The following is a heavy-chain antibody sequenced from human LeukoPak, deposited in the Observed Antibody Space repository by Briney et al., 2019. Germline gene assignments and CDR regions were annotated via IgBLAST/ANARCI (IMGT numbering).Heavy chain of an antibody. CDR2: IYYSGST. CDR3: ASIPGIAAAGYWYYGMDV. V-gene: IGHV4-31*11. CDR1: GGSFSGYY. D-gene: IGHD6-13*01. J-gene: IGHJ6*02. Sequence: PSETLSLTCAVYGGSFSGYYWSWIRQHPGKGLEWIGYIYYSGSTYYNPSLKSRVTISVDTSKNQFSLKLSSVTAADTAVYYCASIPGIAAAGYWYYGMDVWGQGTTVTVSS.